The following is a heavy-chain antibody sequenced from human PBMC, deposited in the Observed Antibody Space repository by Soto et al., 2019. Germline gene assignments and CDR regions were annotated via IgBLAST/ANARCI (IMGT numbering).Heavy chain of an antibody. CDR1: GFTFSSYD. CDR2: IGTAGDT. J-gene: IGHJ6*02. V-gene: IGHV3-13*04. CDR3: ARAAGAYGMDV. D-gene: IGHD6-13*01. Sequence: EVQLVESGGGLVQPGGSLRLSCAASGFTFSSYDMHWVRQATGKGLEWVSAIGTAGDTYYPGSVKGRFTISRENAKNSLYLQMNSLRAVDTAVYYCARAAGAYGMDVWGQGTTVTVSS.